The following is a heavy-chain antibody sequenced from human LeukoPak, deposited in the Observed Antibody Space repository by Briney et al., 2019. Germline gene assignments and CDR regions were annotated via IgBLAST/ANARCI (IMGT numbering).Heavy chain of an antibody. Sequence: SETLSLTCTVSGGSISSYYWSWIRQPPGKGLEWIGYIYYSGSTNYNPSLKSRVTISVGTSKNQFSLKLSSVTAADTAVYYCASYCSGGSCYSAGIDAFDIWGQGTMVTVSS. D-gene: IGHD2-15*01. V-gene: IGHV4-59*01. J-gene: IGHJ3*02. CDR3: ASYCSGGSCYSAGIDAFDI. CDR1: GGSISSYY. CDR2: IYYSGST.